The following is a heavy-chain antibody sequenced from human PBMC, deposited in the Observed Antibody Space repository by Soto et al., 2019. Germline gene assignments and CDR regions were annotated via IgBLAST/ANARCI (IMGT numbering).Heavy chain of an antibody. CDR2: INHSGST. D-gene: IGHD3-22*01. CDR1: GGSFSGYY. CDR3: ARRQKPSSGYPLFDP. Sequence: SETLSLTCAVYGGSFSGYYWSWIRQPPGKGLEWIGEINHSGSTNYNPSLKSRVTISVDTSKNQFSLKLSSVTAADTAVYYCARRQKPSSGYPLFDPLGQGTLVAVSS. V-gene: IGHV4-34*01. J-gene: IGHJ5*02.